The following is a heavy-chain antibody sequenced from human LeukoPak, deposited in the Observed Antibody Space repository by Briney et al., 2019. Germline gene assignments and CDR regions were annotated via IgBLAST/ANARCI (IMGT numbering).Heavy chain of an antibody. CDR3: ASARMTTVTEFDC. Sequence: SETLSLTCTVSGGSISSYYWSWIRQPPGKGLEWIGYIYYSGSTNYNPSLKSRVTISVDTSKNQFSLKLRSVTAADTAVYYCASARMTTVTEFDCRGQGTLVTVSS. CDR1: GGSISSYY. J-gene: IGHJ4*02. V-gene: IGHV4-59*01. D-gene: IGHD4-17*01. CDR2: IYYSGST.